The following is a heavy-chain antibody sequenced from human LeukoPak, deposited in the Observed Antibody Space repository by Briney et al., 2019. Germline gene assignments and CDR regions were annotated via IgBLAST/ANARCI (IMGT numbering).Heavy chain of an antibody. CDR3: TTSDYYYYCGMDV. J-gene: IGHJ6*04. Sequence: GGSLRLSCAASGVTFTNAWMSWVRDAPGEGLEWGGRIKSKTGGGTTDYPSPVKGRFTITRDETKNTLNLQMNSLKTEDTSVYYCTTSDYYYYCGMDVWGKGTTVTVSS. CDR2: IKSKTGGGTT. CDR1: GVTFTNAW. V-gene: IGHV3-15*01.